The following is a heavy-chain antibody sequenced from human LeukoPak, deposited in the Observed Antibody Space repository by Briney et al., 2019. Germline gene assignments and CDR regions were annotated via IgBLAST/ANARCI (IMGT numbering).Heavy chain of an antibody. V-gene: IGHV3-30*18. D-gene: IGHD6-13*01. Sequence: GSLRLSCAASGFTFSSYGMHWVRQAPGKGLEWVAVISYDGSNKYYADSVKGRFTISRDNSKNTLYLQMNSLRAEDTAVYYCAKVAAAAGRGDDYWGQGTLVTVSS. CDR3: AKVAAAAGRGDDY. J-gene: IGHJ4*02. CDR2: ISYDGSNK. CDR1: GFTFSSYG.